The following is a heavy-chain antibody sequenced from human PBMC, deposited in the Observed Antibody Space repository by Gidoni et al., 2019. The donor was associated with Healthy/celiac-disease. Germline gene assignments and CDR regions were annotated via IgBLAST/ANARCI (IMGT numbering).Heavy chain of an antibody. CDR1: GFTFSSYG. Sequence: QVQLVESGGGVVQPGRSMRLSCAASGFTFSSYGMHWVRQAPGQGLECVAVISYDGSNKYYADSVKGRFTISRDNSKNTLYLQMNSLRAEDTAVYYCAKSFSVTNWFDPWGQGTLVTVSS. CDR3: AKSFSVTNWFDP. CDR2: ISYDGSNK. D-gene: IGHD2-21*02. V-gene: IGHV3-30*18. J-gene: IGHJ5*02.